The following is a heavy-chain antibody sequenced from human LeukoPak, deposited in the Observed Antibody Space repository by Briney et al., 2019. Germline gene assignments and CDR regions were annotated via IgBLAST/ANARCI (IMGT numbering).Heavy chain of an antibody. J-gene: IGHJ3*02. CDR2: ISSNGGST. Sequence: PGGSLRLSCAASGFTFSSYAMHWVRQAPGKGLEYVSAISSNGGSTYYADSVKGRFTISRDNSKNTLYLQMDSLTAEDMAVYYCARDRDYGDYHDAFDIWGQGTVVTVSS. D-gene: IGHD4-17*01. CDR1: GFTFSSYA. CDR3: ARDRDYGDYHDAFDI. V-gene: IGHV3-64*02.